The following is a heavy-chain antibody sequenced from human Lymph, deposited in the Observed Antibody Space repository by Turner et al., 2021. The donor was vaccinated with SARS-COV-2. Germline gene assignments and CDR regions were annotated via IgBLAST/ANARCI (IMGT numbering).Heavy chain of an antibody. CDR3: ARDSSGSGTLDY. D-gene: IGHD3-10*01. J-gene: IGHJ4*02. CDR2: ISYDGSNK. V-gene: IGHV3-30-3*01. Sequence: QVQLVESGGGVVQPGRSLRLSWAASGFTFNNYPMHWVRQAPGKGLEWVAVISYDGSNKYYADSVKGRFTISRDNSKSTLYLQMNSLRAEDTAVYYCARDSSGSGTLDYWGQGTLVTVSS. CDR1: GFTFNNYP.